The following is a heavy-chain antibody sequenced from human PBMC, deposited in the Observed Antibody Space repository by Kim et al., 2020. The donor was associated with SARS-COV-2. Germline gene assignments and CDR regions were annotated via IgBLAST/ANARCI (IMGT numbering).Heavy chain of an antibody. V-gene: IGHV3-48*03. CDR2: ISSGSTI. CDR3: ARGGPWGNPRGWFDS. CDR1: GFSFSSYE. J-gene: IGHJ5*01. Sequence: GGSLRLSCAASGFSFSSYEMNWVRQAPGKGLEWVSYISSGSTIYYADSVQGRFTISRDNAKNSLYLQMNSLRDEDTAFYYCARGGPWGNPRGWFDSWGQGTQVTVSS. D-gene: IGHD3-16*01.